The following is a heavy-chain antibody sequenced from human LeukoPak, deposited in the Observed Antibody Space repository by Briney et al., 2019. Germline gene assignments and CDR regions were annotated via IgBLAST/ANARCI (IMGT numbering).Heavy chain of an antibody. V-gene: IGHV3-7*01. CDR1: GFTFSSYW. CDR3: ARSSPGTGRLPMDV. Sequence: GGSLRLSCAASGFTFSSYWMSWVRQAPGKGLEWVANIKQDGSEKYYVDSVKGRFTISRDNAKNSLYLQMNSLRAEDTAVYYCARSSPGTGRLPMDVWGKGTTVTVSS. CDR2: IKQDGSEK. J-gene: IGHJ6*03. D-gene: IGHD5-18*01.